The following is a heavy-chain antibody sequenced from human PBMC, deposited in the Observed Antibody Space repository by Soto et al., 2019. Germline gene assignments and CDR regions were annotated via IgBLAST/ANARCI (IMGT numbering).Heavy chain of an antibody. D-gene: IGHD2-2*01. CDR2: INHSGST. V-gene: IGHV4-34*01. CDR3: ARASFLHQLLGAYPSKGGMDV. J-gene: IGHJ6*02. Sequence: SETLSLTCAVYGGSFSGYYWSWIRQPPGKGLEWIGEINHSGSTNYNPSLKSRVTISVDTSKNQFSLKLSSVTAADTAVYYCARASFLHQLLGAYPSKGGMDVWGQGTTVTVSS. CDR1: GGSFSGYY.